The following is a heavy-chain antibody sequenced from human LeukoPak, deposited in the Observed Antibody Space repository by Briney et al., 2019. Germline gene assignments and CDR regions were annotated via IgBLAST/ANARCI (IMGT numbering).Heavy chain of an antibody. CDR3: AREESIGSYQFLNEY. D-gene: IGHD1-26*01. CDR1: VYTFISYG. CDR2: ISPYNGNT. J-gene: IGHJ4*02. Sequence: ASVTVSCKASVYTFISYGISWLRQAPGQGLEWMGWISPYNGNTKYVQKFQGRVTMTTDTSTSTAYMEVRSLRSDDTAVYYCAREESIGSYQFLNEYRGQGTLVTVSS. V-gene: IGHV1-18*01.